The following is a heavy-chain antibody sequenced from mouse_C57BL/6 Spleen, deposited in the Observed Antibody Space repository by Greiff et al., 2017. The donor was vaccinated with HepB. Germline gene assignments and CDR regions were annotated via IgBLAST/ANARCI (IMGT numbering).Heavy chain of an antibody. CDR1: GYTFTEYT. CDR2: FYPGSGSI. V-gene: IGHV1-62-2*01. CDR3: ARHEDEAYYSNSYFGY. Sequence: VQLQQSGAELVKPGASVKLSCKASGYTFTEYTIHWVKQRSGQGLEWIGWFYPGSGSIKYNEKFKDKATLTADKSSSTVYMKLSRLTSEDSAVYFCARHEDEAYYSNSYFGYWGQGTTLTVSS. J-gene: IGHJ2*01. D-gene: IGHD2-5*01.